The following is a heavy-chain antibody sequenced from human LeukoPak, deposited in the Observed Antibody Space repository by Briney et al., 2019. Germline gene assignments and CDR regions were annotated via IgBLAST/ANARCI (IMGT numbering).Heavy chain of an antibody. D-gene: IGHD3-10*01. J-gene: IGHJ5*02. CDR2: INPNSGGT. Sequence: ASVKVSCKASGYTFTGYYMHWVRQAPGQRLEWMGWINPNSGGTNYAQKFQGRVTMTRDTSISTAYMELSRLRSDDTAVYYCARDTRHGVTWFDPWGQGTLVTVSS. V-gene: IGHV1-2*02. CDR1: GYTFTGYY. CDR3: ARDTRHGVTWFDP.